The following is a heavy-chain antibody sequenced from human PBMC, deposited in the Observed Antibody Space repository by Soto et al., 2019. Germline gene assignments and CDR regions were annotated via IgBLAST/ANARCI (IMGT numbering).Heavy chain of an antibody. Sequence: QVQLLHSGSEVKKPGSSVKVSCRASGGSLSSYPVTWVGQAPGQGLEWMGRIIPIVGLTNYAQKFQGRVTITADKSTSTAYMELSSLRSDDTAVYYCARPTGGHDAGGNYMDVWGKGTTVIVSS. CDR2: IIPIVGLT. J-gene: IGHJ6*03. D-gene: IGHD2-8*02. CDR3: ARPTGGHDAGGNYMDV. V-gene: IGHV1-69*02. CDR1: GGSLSSYP.